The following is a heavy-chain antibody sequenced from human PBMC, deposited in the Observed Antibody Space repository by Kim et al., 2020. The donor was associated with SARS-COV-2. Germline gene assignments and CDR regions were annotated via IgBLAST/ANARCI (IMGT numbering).Heavy chain of an antibody. CDR1: GGTFSSYA. J-gene: IGHJ6*02. V-gene: IGHV1-69*13. CDR2: IIPIFVTA. Sequence: SVKVSCKASGGTFSSYAISWVRQAPGQGLEWMGGIIPIFVTANYAQKFQGRVTITADESTSTAYMELSSLRSEDTAVYYCARGGTEFYYYYYYGMDVWGQGTTVTVSS. D-gene: IGHD1-1*01. CDR3: ARGGTEFYYYYYYGMDV.